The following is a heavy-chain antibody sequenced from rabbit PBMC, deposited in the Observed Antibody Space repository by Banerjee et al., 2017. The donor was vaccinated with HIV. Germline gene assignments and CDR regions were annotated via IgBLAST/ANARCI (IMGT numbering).Heavy chain of an antibody. D-gene: IGHD4-1*01. CDR2: IRPSDGIT. CDR1: GIDFSSYW. CDR3: ARDLAGVIGWNFGV. Sequence: QEQLKETGGGLVQPGGSLTLSCTASGIDFSSYWMSWVRQAPGKGLEWIGCIRPSDGITYYASWAKGRFTISKTSSTTVTLQMTSLTAADTATYFCARDLAGVIGWNFGVWGQGTLVTVS. V-gene: IGHV1S45*01. J-gene: IGHJ6*01.